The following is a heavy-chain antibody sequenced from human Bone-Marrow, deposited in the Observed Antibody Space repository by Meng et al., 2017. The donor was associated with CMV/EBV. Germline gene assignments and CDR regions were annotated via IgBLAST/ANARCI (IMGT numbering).Heavy chain of an antibody. D-gene: IGHD3-10*01. CDR3: ARSMAGGLWFGELKG. V-gene: IGHV4-4*02. CDR1: VGSISNNNW. CDR2: IFHSGST. Sequence: SVGSISNNNWWSWVRQPQGKGLEWIGEIFHSGSTNYTPSLKSRVIISVDRSKNHFSLKLNSVTAADTAVYYCARSMAGGLWFGELKGWGQGTLVTVS. J-gene: IGHJ4*02.